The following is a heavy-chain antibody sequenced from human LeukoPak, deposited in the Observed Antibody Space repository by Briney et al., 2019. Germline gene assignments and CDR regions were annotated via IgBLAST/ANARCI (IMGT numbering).Heavy chain of an antibody. CDR1: GFTFSNYW. CDR3: ATSIGVAVAFDF. Sequence: PGGSLRLSCAASGFTFSNYWMSWVRQPPGKGLEWVAHIKPDGSEKNYVDSVKGRFTLFRDDAKDSVYLQMNSLKAEDTAIYYCATSIGVAVAFDFWGQGTLVTVSS. J-gene: IGHJ4*02. CDR2: IKPDGSEK. V-gene: IGHV3-7*03. D-gene: IGHD6-19*01.